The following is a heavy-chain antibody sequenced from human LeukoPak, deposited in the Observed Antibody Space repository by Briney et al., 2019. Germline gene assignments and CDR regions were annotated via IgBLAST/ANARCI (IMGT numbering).Heavy chain of an antibody. CDR3: ARRTSSNYVDS. CDR2: IYYSGNT. Sequence: SETLSLTCTVSGGSISSYYWSWIRQPPGKGLEWIGRIYYSGNTNYNPSLKSRVTMSVDTSQNQFSLRLSSVTAADTAVYYCARRTSSNYVDSWGPRTLVTVSS. CDR1: GGSISSYY. J-gene: IGHJ4*02. D-gene: IGHD4-11*01. V-gene: IGHV4-59*01.